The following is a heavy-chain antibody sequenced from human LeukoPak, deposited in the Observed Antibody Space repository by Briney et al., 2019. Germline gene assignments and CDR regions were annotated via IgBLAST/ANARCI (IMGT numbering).Heavy chain of an antibody. CDR1: GYTFTDYY. V-gene: IGHV1-2*06. Sequence: ASVKVSCKASGYTFTDYYLRWVRQAPGQGLEWMGRINPNSGDTNYAQDFQDRVTMTRDTSITTAYMELSSLRSDDTAMYYCARRYLDYWGQGTLVTVSS. J-gene: IGHJ4*02. D-gene: IGHD2-2*01. CDR3: ARRYLDY. CDR2: INPNSGDT.